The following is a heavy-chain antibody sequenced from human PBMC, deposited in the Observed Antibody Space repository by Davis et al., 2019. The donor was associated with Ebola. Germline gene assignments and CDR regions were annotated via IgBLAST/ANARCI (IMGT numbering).Heavy chain of an antibody. CDR2: IYPGDSDT. CDR3: ARQYCTNGVCQTWFDP. V-gene: IGHV5-51*01. J-gene: IGHJ5*02. Sequence: GESLKISCKGSGYSFTSYWISWVRQMPGKGLEWMGIIYPGDSDTRYSPSFQGQVTISADKSISTAYLQWSSLKASDTAMYYCARQYCTNGVCQTWFDPWGQGTLVTVSS. CDR1: GYSFTSYW. D-gene: IGHD2-8*01.